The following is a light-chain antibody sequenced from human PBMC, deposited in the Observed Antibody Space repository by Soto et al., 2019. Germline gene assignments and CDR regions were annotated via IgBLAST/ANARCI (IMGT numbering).Light chain of an antibody. V-gene: IGKV3-11*01. J-gene: IGKJ5*01. CDR1: QSVSSY. Sequence: TQSPSTLPASVGDRATLSCRASQSVSSYLAWYQQKPGQAPRLLIYDASNRATGIPARFSGSGSGTDFTLTISSLEPEDFAVYYCQQRSNWPPRVTFGQGTRLEIK. CDR3: QQRSNWPPRVT. CDR2: DAS.